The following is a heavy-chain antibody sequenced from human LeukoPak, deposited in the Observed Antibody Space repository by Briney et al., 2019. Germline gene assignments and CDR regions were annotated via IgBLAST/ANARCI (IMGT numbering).Heavy chain of an antibody. Sequence: ASVKVSCKASGYTFTSYGISWVRQAPGQGLEWMGWISAYNGNTNYAQKLQGRVTMTTDTSTSTAYMELRSLRSDDTAVYYCARVGYSGSWGWAFDIWGQGTMVTVSS. CDR2: ISAYNGNT. D-gene: IGHD1-26*01. J-gene: IGHJ3*02. CDR3: ARVGYSGSWGWAFDI. CDR1: GYTFTSYG. V-gene: IGHV1-18*01.